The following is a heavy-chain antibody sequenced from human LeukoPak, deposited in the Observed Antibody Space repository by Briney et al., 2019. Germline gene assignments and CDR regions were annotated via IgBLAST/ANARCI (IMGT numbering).Heavy chain of an antibody. CDR1: GFTFSSYA. J-gene: IGHJ4*02. V-gene: IGHV3-30-3*02. CDR3: AKDFPGGGTVG. CDR2: ISYDGSNK. Sequence: GGSLRLSCAASGFTFSSYAMHWVRQAPGKGLEWVAVISYDGSNKYYADSVKGRFTISRDISKNTLYLQMNSLRGEDTAVYYCAKDFPGGGTVGWGQGTRVIVSS. D-gene: IGHD3/OR15-3a*01.